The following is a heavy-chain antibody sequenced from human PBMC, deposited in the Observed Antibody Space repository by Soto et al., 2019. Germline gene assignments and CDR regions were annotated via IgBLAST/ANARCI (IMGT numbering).Heavy chain of an antibody. CDR3: AADLYCSGGSCSKPPYYYYGMDV. J-gene: IGHJ6*02. V-gene: IGHV5-10-1*01. Sequence: GSLKISCKGSGYSFTSYWISWVRQMPGKGLEWMGRIDPSDSYTNYSPSFQGHVTISADKSISTAYLQWSSLKASDTAMYYCAADLYCSGGSCSKPPYYYYGMDVWGQGTTVTVSS. CDR1: GYSFTSYW. D-gene: IGHD2-15*01. CDR2: IDPSDSYT.